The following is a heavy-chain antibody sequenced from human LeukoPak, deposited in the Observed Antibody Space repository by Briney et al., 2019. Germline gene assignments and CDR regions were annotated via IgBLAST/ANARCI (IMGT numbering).Heavy chain of an antibody. CDR3: ARDLIAAAGMYYYMDV. D-gene: IGHD6-13*01. CDR2: IYHSGST. Sequence: SETLSLTCAVSGGSISSSNWWSWVRPPPGKGLEWIGEIYHSGSTNYNPSLKSRVTISVDKSKNQFSLKLSSVAAADTAVYYCARDLIAAAGMYYYMDVWGKGTTVTVSS. CDR1: GGSISSSNW. J-gene: IGHJ6*03. V-gene: IGHV4-4*02.